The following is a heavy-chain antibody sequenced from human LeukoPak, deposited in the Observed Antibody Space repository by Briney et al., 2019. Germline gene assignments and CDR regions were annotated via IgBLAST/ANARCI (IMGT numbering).Heavy chain of an antibody. CDR1: GYRFTNYW. D-gene: IGHD2-2*01. CDR2: IDPSDSYT. Sequence: GEFLKISCKGSGYRFTNYWISWVRQMPGKGLEWMGRIDPSDSYTSYSPSFQGHVTISVDKSISTAYLQWSSLEASDTAMYYCARRVVVPTAGSFDPWGQGTLVIVSS. J-gene: IGHJ5*02. V-gene: IGHV5-10-1*01. CDR3: ARRVVVPTAGSFDP.